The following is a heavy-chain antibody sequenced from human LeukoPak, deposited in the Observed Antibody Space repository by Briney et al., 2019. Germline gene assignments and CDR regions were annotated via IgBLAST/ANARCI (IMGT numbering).Heavy chain of an antibody. CDR2: IYHSGST. Sequence: SETLSLTCAVYGGSFSGYSWSWIRQPPGKGLEWIGYIYHSGSTYYNPSLKSRVTISVDRSKNQFSLKLSSVTAADTAVYYCARGSLVTRLSAQAVTNWFDPWGQGTLVTVSS. J-gene: IGHJ5*02. V-gene: IGHV4-34*01. CDR3: ARGSLVTRLSAQAVTNWFDP. D-gene: IGHD4-4*01. CDR1: GGSFSGYS.